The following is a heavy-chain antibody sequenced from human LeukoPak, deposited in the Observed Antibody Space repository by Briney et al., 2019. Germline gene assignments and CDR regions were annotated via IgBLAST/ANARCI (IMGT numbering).Heavy chain of an antibody. Sequence: PGGSLRLSCAASGFTFSSYGMHWVRQAPGKGLEWVAFIRYDGSNKYYADSVKGRFTISRDNSKNTLYLQMNSLRAEDTAVYYCAKAPRGYSGRNLAFNYWGQGTLVTVSS. CDR2: IRYDGSNK. V-gene: IGHV3-30*02. CDR1: GFTFSSYG. J-gene: IGHJ4*02. CDR3: AKAPRGYSGRNLAFNY. D-gene: IGHD1-26*01.